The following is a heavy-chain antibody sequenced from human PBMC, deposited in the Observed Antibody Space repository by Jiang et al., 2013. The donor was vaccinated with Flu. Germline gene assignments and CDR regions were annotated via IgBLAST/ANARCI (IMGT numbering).Heavy chain of an antibody. V-gene: IGHV1-3*01. CDR2: INGGDGIT. D-gene: IGHD1-26*01. J-gene: IGHJ5*02. CDR1: GYIFTTYP. Sequence: SGAEVKKPGASVRVSCQASGYIFTTYPLHWVRQAPGQRLEWMGRINGGDGITDYSQNFQGRVTITRDTSANTTYMELSSLRSEDTAVYYCARVLSGRYRLDPWGQGTLVTVSS. CDR3: ARVLSGRYRLDP.